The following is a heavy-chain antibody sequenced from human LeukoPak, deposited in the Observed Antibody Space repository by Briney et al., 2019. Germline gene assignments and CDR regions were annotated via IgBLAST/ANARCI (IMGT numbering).Heavy chain of an antibody. Sequence: ASVKVSCKTSGYPFISFGIAWLRQAPGQGLEWLGWSSPYNGKTEYSQKLQDRVTMTTDPSTSTAYMEMRSRRSDDTAVYYCARDPDKFNGRYSYFDYWGQGTLVTVSS. CDR3: ARDPDKFNGRYSYFDY. D-gene: IGHD5-18*01. CDR1: GYPFISFG. J-gene: IGHJ4*02. V-gene: IGHV1-18*01. CDR2: SSPYNGKT.